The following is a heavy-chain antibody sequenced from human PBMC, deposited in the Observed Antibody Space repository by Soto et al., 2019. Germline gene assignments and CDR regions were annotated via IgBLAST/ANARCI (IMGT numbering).Heavy chain of an antibody. CDR2: IIPIFGTA. CDR3: AREQQKSLWFGELPSTDY. D-gene: IGHD3-10*01. Sequence: ASVTFCCTACGGTFSSYASMCVRQAPGQGLEWMGGIIPIFGTANYAQKFQGRVTITADESTSTAYMELSSLRVEDTAVYYCAREQQKSLWFGELPSTDYWGQGTLVTVSS. J-gene: IGHJ4*02. CDR1: GGTFSSYA. V-gene: IGHV1-69*13.